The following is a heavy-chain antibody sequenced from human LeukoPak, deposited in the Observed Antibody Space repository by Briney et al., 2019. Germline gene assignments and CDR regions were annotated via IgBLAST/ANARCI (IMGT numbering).Heavy chain of an antibody. J-gene: IGHJ1*01. CDR3: AKVQDGSSWFEYFQH. V-gene: IGHV3-30*14. CDR1: GFTFSGSA. D-gene: IGHD6-13*01. CDR2: ISYDGSKK. Sequence: PGGSLRLSCAASGFTFSGSAMHWVRQAPGRGLEWVAVISYDGSKKYHADSVKGRFTISRDNSKNTLYLQMNSPRAEDTAVYYCAKVQDGSSWFEYFQHWGQGTLVTVSS.